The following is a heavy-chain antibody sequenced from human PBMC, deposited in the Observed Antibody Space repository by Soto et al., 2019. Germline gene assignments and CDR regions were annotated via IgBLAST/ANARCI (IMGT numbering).Heavy chain of an antibody. CDR1: GGSISSSNW. CDR2: IYHSGST. J-gene: IGHJ4*02. V-gene: IGHV4-4*02. Sequence: PSETLSLTCAVSGGSISSSNWWSWVRQPPGKGLEWIGEIYHSGSTNYDPSLKSRVTISVDKSKNQFSLKLSSVTAADTAVYYCARGGMTTVTPFDYWGQGTLVTVSS. CDR3: ARGGMTTVTPFDY. D-gene: IGHD4-17*01.